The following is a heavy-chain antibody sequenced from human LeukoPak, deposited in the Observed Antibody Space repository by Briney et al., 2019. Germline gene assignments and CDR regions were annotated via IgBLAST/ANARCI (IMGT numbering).Heavy chain of an antibody. CDR3: ARGPNLYCSSTSCPPSTLGYYFDP. CDR2: MNPNSGNT. CDR1: GYTFTSYD. J-gene: IGHJ4*02. V-gene: IGHV1-8*01. Sequence: ASVKVSCKASGYTFTSYDINWVRQATGQGLEWMGWMNPNSGNTGYAQKFQGRVTMTRNTSISTAYMELSSLRSEDTAVYYCARGPNLYCSSTSCPPSTLGYYFDPWGQGTLVTVSS. D-gene: IGHD2-2*01.